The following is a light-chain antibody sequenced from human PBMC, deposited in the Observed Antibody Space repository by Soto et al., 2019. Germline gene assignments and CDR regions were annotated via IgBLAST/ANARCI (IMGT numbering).Light chain of an antibody. CDR1: QSVNNN. J-gene: IGKJ5*01. V-gene: IGKV3-15*01. CDR2: DAS. CDR3: QQYNRWFSIT. Sequence: EILMTQSPATLSVSPGEGATLSCRASQSVNNNLAWYQQKPGQAPRLLIFDASTRATGIPARFSGTGSGTELTLTISSLQSEDFAVYYCQQYNRWFSITFGQGTRLEIK.